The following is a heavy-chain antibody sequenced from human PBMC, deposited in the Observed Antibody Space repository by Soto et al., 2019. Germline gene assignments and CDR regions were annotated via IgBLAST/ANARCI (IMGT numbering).Heavy chain of an antibody. V-gene: IGHV4-59*01. Sequence: TPAHTCPVSGESISSSCWTWIRHPPGKGLEWIGYIYYTGSTIQNPSLKSRVNISVDTAKNQFSLKLTSVTAAAPAAYYCARYSSGWSRSTRNYYYYGLDVWGQGTTVT. J-gene: IGHJ6*02. CDR1: GESISSSC. CDR3: ARYSSGWSRSTRNYYYYGLDV. D-gene: IGHD6-19*01. CDR2: IYYTGST.